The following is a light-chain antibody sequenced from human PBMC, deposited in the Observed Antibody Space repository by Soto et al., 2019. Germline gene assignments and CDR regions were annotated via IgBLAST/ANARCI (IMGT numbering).Light chain of an antibody. V-gene: IGKV3-20*01. J-gene: IGKJ5*01. CDR1: QRVSSNY. Sequence: IVLTQAPGTLSLSRGERATLSCRASQRVSSNYLAWYQQKRGQAPRLLVFGSSTRATGIPDRFSGSGSGTYFTLTISSLEPEDFAVYYCQQYGSSSITVGQGTRLEIK. CDR3: QQYGSSSIT. CDR2: GSS.